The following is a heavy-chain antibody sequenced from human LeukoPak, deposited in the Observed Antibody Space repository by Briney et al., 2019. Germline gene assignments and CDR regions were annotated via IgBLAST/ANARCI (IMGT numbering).Heavy chain of an antibody. V-gene: IGHV4-59*01. J-gene: IGHJ3*02. CDR2: IYYSGST. CDR1: GGSMNNYY. Sequence: SETLSLTCTVSGGSMNNYYWSWIRQPPGKGLEWIGFIYYSGSTNYNPSLKSRVTISVDTSKNQFSLKLSSVTAADTAVYYCARDHPDAFDIWGRGTMVTVSS. CDR3: ARDHPDAFDI.